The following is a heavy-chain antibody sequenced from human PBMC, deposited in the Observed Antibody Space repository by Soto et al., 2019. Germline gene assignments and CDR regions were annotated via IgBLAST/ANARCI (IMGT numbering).Heavy chain of an antibody. V-gene: IGHV3-9*03. CDR1: GFTFEDYA. CDR2: ISWMSDNI. D-gene: IGHD3-10*01. CDR3: VKDGSHYGSGISGEMAG. J-gene: IGHJ6*02. Sequence: EVELAESGGGWVLPGRSLRLSCTASGFTFEDYAMHWVRQVPGKGLEWVSGISWMSDNIGYADSVKGRFTISRDNAKNSLYLHMSGLTTEDMALYHCVKDGSHYGSGISGEMAGWGQGTTVTVSS.